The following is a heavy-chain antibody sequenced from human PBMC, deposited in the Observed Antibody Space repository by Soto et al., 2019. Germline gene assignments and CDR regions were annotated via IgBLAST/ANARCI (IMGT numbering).Heavy chain of an antibody. CDR2: IGGSGHSI. Sequence: EVQLLDSGGDLVQPGGSLRLSCAASGFTFSIYAMSWVRQAPGKGLEWVSAIGGSGHSIYYADSVKGRFTISRDNSKNKMYLEMNSLRAEDTAVYYCSRAPDDSCWTRYFRHWGQGTLVIVSS. J-gene: IGHJ1*01. CDR3: SRAPDDSCWTRYFRH. D-gene: IGHD6-19*01. V-gene: IGHV3-23*01. CDR1: GFTFSIYA.